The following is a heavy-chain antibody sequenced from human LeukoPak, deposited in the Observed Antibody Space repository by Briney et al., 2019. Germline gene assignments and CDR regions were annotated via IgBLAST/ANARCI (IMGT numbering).Heavy chain of an antibody. J-gene: IGHJ4*02. Sequence: PGGSLRLSCAASGFTFSSYAMSWVRQAPGKGLEWVSAISGSGGSTYYADSVKGRFTISRDSSKNTLYLQMNSLRAEDTAVYYCAKAAARYYDFWSGYYAVDYWGQGTLVTVSS. D-gene: IGHD3-3*01. CDR1: GFTFSSYA. CDR3: AKAAARYYDFWSGYYAVDY. V-gene: IGHV3-23*01. CDR2: ISGSGGST.